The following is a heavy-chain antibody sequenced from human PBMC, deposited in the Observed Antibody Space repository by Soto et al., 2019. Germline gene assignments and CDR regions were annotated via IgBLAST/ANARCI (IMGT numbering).Heavy chain of an antibody. D-gene: IGHD3-3*01. CDR2: LKSKTDGGTT. CDR3: TTDLHYDCWNYYYGIDV. V-gene: IGHV3-15*07. Sequence: EVQLVESGGGLVKPGGSLRLSCAASGFTFSNAWMNWVRQSPGKGLEWVGRLKSKTDGGTTDYAAPVKGRFTISRDDSKHTLYLQINSLKTEDTAVYYCTTDLHYDCWNYYYGIDVWGQGTTVTVSS. J-gene: IGHJ6*02. CDR1: GFTFSNAW.